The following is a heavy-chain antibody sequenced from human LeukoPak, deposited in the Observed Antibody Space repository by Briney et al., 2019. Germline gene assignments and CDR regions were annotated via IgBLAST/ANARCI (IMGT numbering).Heavy chain of an antibody. CDR3: AKNGDRGAYCSGGSCYPYYYYNMDV. V-gene: IGHV3-30*18. Sequence: GRSLRLSCGDSTFNFSDYGMHWVRQAPGKGLEWLALISYDGRTKFYADSLKGRFTISRDISKNTLYLQMNSLRAEDTAIYYCAKNGDRGAYCSGGSCYPYYYYNMDVWGKGTTVTISS. CDR2: ISYDGRTK. CDR1: TFNFSDYG. D-gene: IGHD2-15*01. J-gene: IGHJ6*03.